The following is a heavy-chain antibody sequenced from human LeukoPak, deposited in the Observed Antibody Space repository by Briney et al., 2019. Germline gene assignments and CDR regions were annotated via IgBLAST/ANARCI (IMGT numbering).Heavy chain of an antibody. V-gene: IGHV4-4*02. J-gene: IGHJ4*02. D-gene: IGHD6-13*01. Sequence: SETLSLTCDVSGASISSNNWWSWVRQPPGKGLEWIGEIFHGGNTNYNPSLKSRVTISVDKSNNQFSLKPSSVTAADTAVYYCARNKESNSWYPVFDYWGQGTLVTVSS. CDR2: IFHGGNT. CDR1: GASISSNNW. CDR3: ARNKESNSWYPVFDY.